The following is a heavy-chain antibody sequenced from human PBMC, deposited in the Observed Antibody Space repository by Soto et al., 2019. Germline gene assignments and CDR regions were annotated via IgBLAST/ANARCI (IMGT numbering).Heavy chain of an antibody. CDR1: GFTFTFYA. D-gene: IGHD3-22*01. CDR3: AKEEDSGGYKGFSFDF. J-gene: IGHJ4*02. CDR2: ITGSGDIT. V-gene: IGHV3-23*01. Sequence: EVQLLESGGGLVQPGGSLRLSCAASGFTFTFYAMSWVRQAQGKGLQWVSGITGSGDITYYADSVKDRFTISRDNSKNTLYLQMNSLRAEDTAVYYCAKEEDSGGYKGFSFDFWGQGALVTVSS.